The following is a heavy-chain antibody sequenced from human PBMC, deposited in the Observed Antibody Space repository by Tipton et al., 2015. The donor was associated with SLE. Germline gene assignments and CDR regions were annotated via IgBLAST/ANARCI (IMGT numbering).Heavy chain of an antibody. Sequence: QLVQSGAEVKKPGASVKVSCKASGYTFTSYDIIWVRQAPGQGLEWMGWITAYNGDTNYAQKLQGRVTVTTDTSTSTAYMELRSLRSDDTAVYYCARASPYPLDAFDIWGQGTMVTVSS. V-gene: IGHV1-18*01. CDR2: ITAYNGDT. CDR1: GYTFTSYD. J-gene: IGHJ3*02. CDR3: ARASPYPLDAFDI.